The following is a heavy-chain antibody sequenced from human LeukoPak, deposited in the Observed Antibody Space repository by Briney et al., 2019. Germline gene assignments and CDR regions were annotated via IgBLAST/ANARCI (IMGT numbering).Heavy chain of an antibody. CDR2: ITTTGGST. V-gene: IGHV3-23*01. Sequence: GGSLRLSCSGSGFSFGDYAVTWVRQAPGEGLEWVSTITTTGGSTYYADSVKGRFTISRDNSKNTLYLQMNSLTAEDTAVYYCSKSSGFHDYWGQGTLVTVSS. D-gene: IGHD3-10*01. J-gene: IGHJ4*02. CDR1: GFSFGDYA. CDR3: SKSSGFHDY.